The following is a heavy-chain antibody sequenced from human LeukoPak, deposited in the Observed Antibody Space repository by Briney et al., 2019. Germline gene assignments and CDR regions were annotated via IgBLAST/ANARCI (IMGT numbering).Heavy chain of an antibody. CDR1: GGTFSSYA. Sequence: SVKVSCKASGGTFSSYAISWVRLAPGQGLEWMGRIIPIFGTANYAQKFQGRVTITTDESTSTACMELSSLRSEDTAVYYCARVGGYSYGSHFDYWGPGTLVTVSS. D-gene: IGHD5-18*01. V-gene: IGHV1-69*05. J-gene: IGHJ4*02. CDR2: IIPIFGTA. CDR3: ARVGGYSYGSHFDY.